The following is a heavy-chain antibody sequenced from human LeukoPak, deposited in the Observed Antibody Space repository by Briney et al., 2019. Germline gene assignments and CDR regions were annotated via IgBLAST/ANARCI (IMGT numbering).Heavy chain of an antibody. CDR2: ISISSGAR. CDR1: GITLSSYE. J-gene: IGHJ3*02. V-gene: IGHV3-48*03. CDR3: AREAPLEYCSRGGCPDLFDI. Sequence: PGGSLRLTCAASGITLSSYEMNWVPQAPGTGLEWVSKISISSGARYSPASVTGRFAISRDSAKNSLYLQMNSLRDEDTAVYDCAREAPLEYCSRGGCPDLFDIWGQGTMVTVSS. D-gene: IGHD2-15*01.